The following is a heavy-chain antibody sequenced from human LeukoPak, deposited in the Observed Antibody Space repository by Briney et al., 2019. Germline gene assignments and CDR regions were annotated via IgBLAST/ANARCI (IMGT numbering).Heavy chain of an antibody. CDR3: ARGVVSDSSSYLGGAFDI. D-gene: IGHD6-13*01. CDR2: INPSGGSA. V-gene: IGHV1-46*01. Sequence: GASVKVSCKASGYTFTSYYIHWVRQAPGQGLEWMGIINPSGGSASYAQKFQGRVTMTRDTSTSTVYMELSSLRSEDTAVYYCARGVVSDSSSYLGGAFDIRGQGTMVTVSS. J-gene: IGHJ3*02. CDR1: GYTFTSYY.